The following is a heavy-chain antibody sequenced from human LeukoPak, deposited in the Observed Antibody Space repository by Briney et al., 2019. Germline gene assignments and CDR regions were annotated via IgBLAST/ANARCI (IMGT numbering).Heavy chain of an antibody. J-gene: IGHJ4*02. CDR3: AGGGSLPDY. CDR1: GGSISSYY. CDR2: IYYSGST. V-gene: IGHV4-59*01. Sequence: RASETLSLTCTVSGGSISSYYWSWIRQPPGKGLEWIGYIYYSGSTNYNPSLKSRVTISVDTSKNQFSLKLSSVTAADTAVYYCAGGGSLPDYWGQGTLVTVSS. D-gene: IGHD2-15*01.